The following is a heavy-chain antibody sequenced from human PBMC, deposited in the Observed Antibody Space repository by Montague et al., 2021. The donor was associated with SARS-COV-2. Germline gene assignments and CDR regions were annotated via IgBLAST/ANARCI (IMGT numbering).Heavy chain of an antibody. D-gene: IGHD3-10*01. CDR2: IWYDGSNK. CDR1: GFTFSSYG. Sequence: SLRLSCAASGFTFSSYGMHWVRQAPGKGLEWVAVIWYDGSNKYYADSVKGRFTISRDNSKNTLYLQMNSLRAEDTAVYYCARGYYGSGRLVYYYYYGMDVWGQGTTVTVSS. CDR3: ARGYYGSGRLVYYYYYGMDV. V-gene: IGHV3-33*01. J-gene: IGHJ6*02.